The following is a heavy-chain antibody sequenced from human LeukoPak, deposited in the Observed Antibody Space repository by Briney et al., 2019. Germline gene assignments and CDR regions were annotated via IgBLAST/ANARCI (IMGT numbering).Heavy chain of an antibody. CDR3: AKDWTTVVTPKGYYFDS. CDR2: FSTTGGST. D-gene: IGHD4-23*01. Sequence: SGGSLRLSCAASGFSFNNYAMSWVRQAPGKGLEWVSAFSTTGGSTYYADSVKGRFTVSRDNSKNTLSLQMDSLRVEDTALYYCAKDWTTVVTPKGYYFDSWGQGTLVTVSS. J-gene: IGHJ4*02. V-gene: IGHV3-23*01. CDR1: GFSFNNYA.